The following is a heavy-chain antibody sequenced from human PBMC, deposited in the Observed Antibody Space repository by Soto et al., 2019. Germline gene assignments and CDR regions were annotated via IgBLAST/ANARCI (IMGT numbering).Heavy chain of an antibody. CDR1: GFTFDDYA. CDR3: ARGSQWFGELLPFDY. V-gene: IGHV3-9*01. J-gene: IGHJ4*02. D-gene: IGHD3-10*01. CDR2: ISWNSGSI. Sequence: GGSLRLSCAASGFTFDDYAMHWVRQAPGKGLEWVSGISWNSGSIGYADSVKGRFTISRDNAKNSLYLQMNSLRAEDTALYYCARGSQWFGELLPFDYWGQGT.